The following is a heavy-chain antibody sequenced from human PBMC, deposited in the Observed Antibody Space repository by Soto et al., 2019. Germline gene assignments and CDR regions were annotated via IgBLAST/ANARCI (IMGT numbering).Heavy chain of an antibody. V-gene: IGHV1-18*01. CDR1: GYTFTSYG. Sequence: ASVKVSCKASGYTFTSYGISWVRQAPGQGPEWMGRISTYNGNTNYVQRLQGRVTMTTDTSTNTAYMELRSLRSEDTAVYYCARGERYSYGFYYYYMDAWGKGTTVTVSS. J-gene: IGHJ6*03. D-gene: IGHD5-18*01. CDR3: ARGERYSYGFYYYYMDA. CDR2: ISTYNGNT.